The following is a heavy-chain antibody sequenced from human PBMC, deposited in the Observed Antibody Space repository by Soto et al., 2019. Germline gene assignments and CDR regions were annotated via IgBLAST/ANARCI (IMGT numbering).Heavy chain of an antibody. J-gene: IGHJ5*02. Sequence: QVQLVESGGGVVQPGRSLRLSCAASGFTFSSYGMHWVRQAPGKGLEWVAVISYDGSNKYYADSVKGRFTISRDNSKNTLYLQMNSLRAEDTAVYYCAKDQSIAVAGTHNWFDPWGQGTLVTVSS. CDR3: AKDQSIAVAGTHNWFDP. D-gene: IGHD6-19*01. V-gene: IGHV3-30*18. CDR2: ISYDGSNK. CDR1: GFTFSSYG.